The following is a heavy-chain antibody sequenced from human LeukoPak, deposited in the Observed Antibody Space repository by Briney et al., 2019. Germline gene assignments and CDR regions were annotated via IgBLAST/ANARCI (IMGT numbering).Heavy chain of an antibody. CDR3: ARPTYDSSDYEYFQH. D-gene: IGHD3-22*01. J-gene: IGHJ1*01. V-gene: IGHV1-46*01. Sequence: ASVKVSCKASGYTFTSYYMHWVRQAPGQGLEWTGIINPSGGSTSYAQKFQGRVTMTRDMSTSTVYMELSRLRSDDTAVYYCARPTYDSSDYEYFQHWGQGTLVTVSS. CDR1: GYTFTSYY. CDR2: INPSGGST.